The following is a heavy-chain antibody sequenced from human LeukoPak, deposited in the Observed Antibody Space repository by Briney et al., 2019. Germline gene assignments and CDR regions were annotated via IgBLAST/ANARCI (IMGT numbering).Heavy chain of an antibody. CDR3: ARGKQWLPFDY. J-gene: IGHJ4*02. D-gene: IGHD6-19*01. CDR1: GFTFSSYA. Sequence: GGSPRLSCAASGFTFSSYAMSWIRQAPGKGLEWVSVISGSGGSTYYADSVKGRFTISRDNSKNTLYMQMNSLRAEDTAVYYCARGKQWLPFDYWGQGTLVTVSS. V-gene: IGHV3-23*01. CDR2: ISGSGGST.